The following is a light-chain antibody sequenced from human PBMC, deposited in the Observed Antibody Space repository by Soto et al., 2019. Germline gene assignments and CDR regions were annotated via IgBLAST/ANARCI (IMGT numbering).Light chain of an antibody. CDR2: GAS. CDR1: QSLSSN. J-gene: IGKJ5*01. V-gene: IGKV3-15*01. CDR3: QQYNNWPLA. Sequence: EIVMTQSPATLSVSPWERVTLSCRASQSLSSNLAWYQQKPGQAPRLLIYGASTRATDIPARFSGSGSGTEFTLTISSLQSEDFAVYFCQQYNNWPLAFGQGTRLEI.